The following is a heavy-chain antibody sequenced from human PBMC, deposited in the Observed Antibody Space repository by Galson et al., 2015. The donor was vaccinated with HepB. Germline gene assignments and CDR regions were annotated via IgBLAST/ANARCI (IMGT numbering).Heavy chain of an antibody. V-gene: IGHV3-15*01. CDR2: IKSKTDGGTT. CDR1: GFTFSNAW. D-gene: IGHD1-26*01. Sequence: SLRLSCAASGFTFSNAWMSWVRQAPGKGLEWVGRIKSKTDGGTTDYAAPVKGRFTISRDDSKNTLYLQMNSLKTEDTAVYYCTTGLSGSYYREYVDYWGQGTLVTVSS. J-gene: IGHJ4*02. CDR3: TTGLSGSYYREYVDY.